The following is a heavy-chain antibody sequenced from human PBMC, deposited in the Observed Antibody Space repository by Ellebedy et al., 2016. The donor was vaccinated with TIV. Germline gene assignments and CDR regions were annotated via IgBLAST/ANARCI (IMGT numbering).Heavy chain of an antibody. CDR3: AKGRGGGSDSSAPRYYFDY. Sequence: GESLKISCAASGFTFSSYAMSWVRHAPGKGLEWVSTISNTGSRTYYADSVEGRFIISRENSKKTLYLQMNSLRAEDTAVDYCAKGRGGGSDSSAPRYYFDYWGLGTLVTVSS. CDR1: GFTFSSYA. CDR2: ISNTGSRT. J-gene: IGHJ4*02. V-gene: IGHV3-23*01. D-gene: IGHD3-22*01.